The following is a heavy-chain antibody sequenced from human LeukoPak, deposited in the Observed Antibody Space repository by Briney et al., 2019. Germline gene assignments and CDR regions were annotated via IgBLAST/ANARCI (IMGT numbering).Heavy chain of an antibody. CDR1: GFTFSDYY. CDR2: ISSSGSAI. CDR3: ARVKEASAFDI. D-gene: IGHD5-12*01. V-gene: IGHV3-11*04. Sequence: GGSLRLSCAASGFTFSDYYMSWIRQAPGKGLEWVSYISSSGSAIYYADSVKGRFTISRDNAKNSLYLQMNSLRAEDAAVYYCARVKEASAFDIWGQGTMVTVSS. J-gene: IGHJ3*02.